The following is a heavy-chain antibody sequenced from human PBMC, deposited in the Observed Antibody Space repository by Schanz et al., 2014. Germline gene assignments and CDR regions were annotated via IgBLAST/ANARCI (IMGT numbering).Heavy chain of an antibody. J-gene: IGHJ6*02. CDR1: GFTFNSYA. D-gene: IGHD2-15*01. CDR2: ISHSGGSK. V-gene: IGHV3-23*04. Sequence: EADLVESGGGLVQPGGSLRLSCAASGFTFNSYAMTWVRQAPGKGLEWVSSISHSGGSKYYADSVKGRFTISRDNSENTLYLQMNSLSADDTAVFYCAKGMGYCSGGTCYDYYYYGLDVWGQGTTVTVSS. CDR3: AKGMGYCSGGTCYDYYYYGLDV.